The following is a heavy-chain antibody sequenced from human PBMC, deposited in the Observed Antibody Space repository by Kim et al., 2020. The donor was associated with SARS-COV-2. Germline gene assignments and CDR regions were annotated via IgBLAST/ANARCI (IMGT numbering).Heavy chain of an antibody. CDR3: ARDGVYCSGCSCYSDYYG. V-gene: IGHV3-30*04. Sequence: GGSLRLSCAASGFTFSSYAMHWVRQAPGKGLEWVAVISYDGSNKYYADSVKGRFTISRDNSKNTLYLQMNSLRAEDTAVYYCARDGVYCSGCSCYSDYYG. D-gene: IGHD2-15*01. CDR1: GFTFSSYA. CDR2: ISYDGSNK. J-gene: IGHJ6*01.